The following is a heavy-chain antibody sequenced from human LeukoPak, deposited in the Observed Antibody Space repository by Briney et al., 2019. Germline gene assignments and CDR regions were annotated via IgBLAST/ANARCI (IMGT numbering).Heavy chain of an antibody. CDR2: INPYNGNT. V-gene: IGHV1-18*01. J-gene: IGHJ4*02. Sequence: ASVKVSCKASGYTFTTYGISWLRQAPGQGLEWMGWINPYNGNTNYAQKLQGRVTVTTDTSTSTAYMQLRSLRSDDTAVYYCARELYGRFEYWGQGTLVTVSS. CDR1: GYTFTTYG. CDR3: ARELYGRFEY. D-gene: IGHD2-2*02.